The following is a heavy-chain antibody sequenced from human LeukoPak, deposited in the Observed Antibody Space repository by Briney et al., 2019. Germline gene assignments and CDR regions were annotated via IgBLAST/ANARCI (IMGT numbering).Heavy chain of an antibody. D-gene: IGHD5-18*01. J-gene: IGHJ6*04. V-gene: IGHV3-11*06. CDR1: GFTFSDYY. Sequence: GGSLRLSCAASGFTFSDYYMSWIRQAPGKGLEWVSYISSSSSYTNYADSVKGRFTISRDNAKNSLYLQMNSLIAEDTAVYYCARAWIQLWHPYYYYGMDVWGKGTTVTVSS. CDR2: ISSSSSYT. CDR3: ARAWIQLWHPYYYYGMDV.